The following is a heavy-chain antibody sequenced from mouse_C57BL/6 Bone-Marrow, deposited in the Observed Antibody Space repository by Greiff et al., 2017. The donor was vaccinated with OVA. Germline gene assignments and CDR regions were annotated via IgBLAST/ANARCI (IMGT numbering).Heavy chain of an antibody. CDR2: FDPNSGGT. J-gene: IGHJ4*01. CDR3: ARFETHAMDY. D-gene: IGHD3-2*01. V-gene: IGHV1-72*01. Sequence: QVQLQQPGAELVKPGDSVKLSCKASGYTFTSYWMHWVKQRPGRGLEWIGRFDPNSGGTKYNEKVKSQATLTVDKPNRTASLQLSSLTSEDSSVYYSARFETHAMDYWGQGTSVTVSS. CDR1: GYTFTSYW.